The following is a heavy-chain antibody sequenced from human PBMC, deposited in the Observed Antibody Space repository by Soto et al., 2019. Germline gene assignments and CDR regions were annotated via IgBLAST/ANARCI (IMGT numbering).Heavy chain of an antibody. Sequence: GGSLRLSCAASGFTFSSYGMHWVRQAPGKGLEWVAVISYDGSNKYYADSVKGRFTISRDNSKNTLYLQMNSLRAEDTAMYYCAKDPLGYCTNGVCYTENYGMDVWGQGTTVTVSS. D-gene: IGHD2-8*01. CDR3: AKDPLGYCTNGVCYTENYGMDV. CDR2: ISYDGSNK. V-gene: IGHV3-30*18. CDR1: GFTFSSYG. J-gene: IGHJ6*02.